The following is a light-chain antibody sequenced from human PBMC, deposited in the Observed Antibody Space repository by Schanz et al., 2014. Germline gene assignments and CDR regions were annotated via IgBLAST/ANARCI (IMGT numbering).Light chain of an antibody. CDR2: ANT. CDR3: AAWDDSLSGLV. V-gene: IGLV1-40*01. CDR1: SSNIGALYD. J-gene: IGLJ2*01. Sequence: QSVLTQPPSVSGAPGQRVTISCTGSSSNIGALYDVHWYQQLPGTAPKLLIYANTNRPSGVPDRFSGSKSGTSASLAISGLRSEDEADYDCAAWDDSLSGLVFGGGTQLTVL.